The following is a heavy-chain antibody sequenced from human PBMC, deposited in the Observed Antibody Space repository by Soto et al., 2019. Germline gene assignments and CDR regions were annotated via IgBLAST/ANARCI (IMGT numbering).Heavy chain of an antibody. CDR3: AKGYSGYDYAN. V-gene: IGHV3-74*01. CDR2: INSDGRST. CDR1: GFTFSSYW. J-gene: IGHJ4*02. D-gene: IGHD5-12*01. Sequence: GGSLRLSCAASGFTFSSYWMHWVRQAPGKGLVWVSRINSDGRSTTYADSVKGRFTISRDNAKNTLYLQMNSLSAEDTAVYFCAKGYSGYDYANWGQGSLVAVSS.